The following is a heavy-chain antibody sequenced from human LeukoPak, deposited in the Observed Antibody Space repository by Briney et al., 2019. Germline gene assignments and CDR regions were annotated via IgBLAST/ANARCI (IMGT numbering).Heavy chain of an antibody. V-gene: IGHV1-46*01. CDR3: ERDRRVQLERRGSFDY. CDR1: GYTFTSYY. D-gene: IGHD1-1*01. J-gene: IGHJ4*02. Sequence: ASVKVSCKASGYTFTSYYMHWVRQAPGQGLEWMGIINPSGGSTSYAQKFQGRVTMTRDTSTSTVYMELSSLRSEDTAVYYCERDRRVQLERRGSFDYWGQGTLVTVSS. CDR2: INPSGGST.